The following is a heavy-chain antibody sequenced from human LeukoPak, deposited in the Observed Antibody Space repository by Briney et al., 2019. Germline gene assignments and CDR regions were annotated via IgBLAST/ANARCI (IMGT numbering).Heavy chain of an antibody. CDR1: GYTFTGYY. J-gene: IGHJ4*02. D-gene: IGHD3-10*01. Sequence: ASVKVSCKASGYTFTGYYMHWVRQAPGQGLEWMRWINPNSGGTNYAQKFQGRVTMTRDTSISTAYMELSRLRSDDTAVYYCARVPHMVRGDWSFDYWGQGTLVTVSS. V-gene: IGHV1-2*02. CDR3: ARVPHMVRGDWSFDY. CDR2: INPNSGGT.